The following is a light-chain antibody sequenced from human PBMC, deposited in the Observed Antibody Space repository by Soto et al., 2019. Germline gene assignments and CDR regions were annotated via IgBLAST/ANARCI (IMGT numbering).Light chain of an antibody. V-gene: IGLV2-14*01. CDR3: SSYTSSSTWV. CDR2: EVS. CDR1: SSDVGGYNY. Sequence: QSALTQPASVSGSPGQSITISCTGTSSDVGGYNYVSWYQQHPGKAPKLMIYEVSNRPSGVSNRFSGSKSGNTASLTISGLQAEDEADYYCSSYTSSSTWVFGXGTQLTVL. J-gene: IGLJ7*01.